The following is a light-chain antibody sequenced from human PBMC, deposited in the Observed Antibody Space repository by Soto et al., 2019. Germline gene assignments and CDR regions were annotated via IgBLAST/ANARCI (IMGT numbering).Light chain of an antibody. CDR1: QSASTN. CDR2: GAS. CDR3: QQYDNWPWT. J-gene: IGKJ1*01. V-gene: IGKV3-15*01. Sequence: EIVLTQSPGTLSVSPVQRATLSCRASQSASTNLAWYQQKPGQAPRLLIHGASTRAPGFPARFSGSGSGTDFTLTISSLQSEDFAVYYCQQYDNWPWTFGQGTKVDIK.